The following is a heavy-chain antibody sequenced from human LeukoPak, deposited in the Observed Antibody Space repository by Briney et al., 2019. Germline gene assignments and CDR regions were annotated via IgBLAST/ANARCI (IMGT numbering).Heavy chain of an antibody. Sequence: GESLRLSCAASGFTFSSYEMNWVRQPPRKGLEWVSYISSSGSTIYYADSVKGRFTISRDNAKNSLYLQMNSLRAEDTAVYYCASTTPRTQFAFDIWGQGTMVTVSS. CDR3: ASTTPRTQFAFDI. V-gene: IGHV3-48*03. J-gene: IGHJ3*02. CDR2: ISSSGSTI. D-gene: IGHD1-26*01. CDR1: GFTFSSYE.